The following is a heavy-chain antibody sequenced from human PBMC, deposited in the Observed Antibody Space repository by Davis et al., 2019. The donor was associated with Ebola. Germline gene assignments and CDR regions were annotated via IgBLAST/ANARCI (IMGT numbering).Heavy chain of an antibody. D-gene: IGHD2-15*01. CDR3: ARVRVAATTNWFDP. Sequence: SETLSLTCAVSGGSISSGGYSWSWIRQPPGKGLEWIGYIYHSGSTYYNPSLKSRVTISVDTSKNQFSLKLSSVTAADTAVYYCARVRVAATTNWFDPWGQGTLVTVSS. CDR1: GGSISSGGYS. CDR2: IYHSGST. J-gene: IGHJ5*02. V-gene: IGHV4-30-2*01.